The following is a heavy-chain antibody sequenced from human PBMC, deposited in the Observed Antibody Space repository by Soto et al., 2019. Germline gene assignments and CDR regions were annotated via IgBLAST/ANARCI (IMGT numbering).Heavy chain of an antibody. CDR3: ATGGHNDGYNFYHGMDV. CDR1: GGIFTNNA. Sequence: QVQVVQSGAEVKKPGSSVKVSCKVSGGIFTNNAISWVRQGPGQGLEWLGGGIPLVDTAYYAQISQGRLRSSADGATTTAYMELSGLTSADTAVYFCATGGHNDGYNFYHGMDVWGQGTTVTVS. J-gene: IGHJ6*02. V-gene: IGHV1-69*01. CDR2: GIPLVDTA. D-gene: IGHD5-18*01.